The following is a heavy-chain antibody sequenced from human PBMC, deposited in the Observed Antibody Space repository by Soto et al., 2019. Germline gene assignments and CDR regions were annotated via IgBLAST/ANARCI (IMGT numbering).Heavy chain of an antibody. D-gene: IGHD3-10*01. CDR1: GFTFSSYW. CDR2: IKQDGSEK. Sequence: GGSLRLSCVASGFTFSSYWMSWVRQAPGKGLEWVANIKQDGSEKYYVDSVKGRFTISRDNAKNSLYLQMNSLRAEDTAVYYCARGAYGPGYYYYYMDVWGKGTTVTVSS. J-gene: IGHJ6*03. CDR3: ARGAYGPGYYYYYMDV. V-gene: IGHV3-7*01.